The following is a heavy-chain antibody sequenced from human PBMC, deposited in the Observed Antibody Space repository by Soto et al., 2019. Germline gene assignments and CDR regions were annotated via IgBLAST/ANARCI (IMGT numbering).Heavy chain of an antibody. CDR1: GASISYGGFS. Sequence: SETLSLTCTVSGASISYGGFSWSWIRQSPGKGLEWIGYISHLENTYLHPSFKSRLTMSIDRTRNQFSLKLSSVTAADMAVYYCARGGGYDSFDYWGQGVLVTVS. V-gene: IGHV4-30-2*06. CDR2: ISHLENT. D-gene: IGHD5-12*01. J-gene: IGHJ4*02. CDR3: ARGGGYDSFDY.